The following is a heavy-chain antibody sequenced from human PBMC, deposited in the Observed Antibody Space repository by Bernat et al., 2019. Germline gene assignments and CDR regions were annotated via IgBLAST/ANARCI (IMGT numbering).Heavy chain of an antibody. J-gene: IGHJ4*02. CDR3: TTDLSYYDYIWGSYRYQT. V-gene: IGHV3-15*01. Sequence: EVQLVESGGGLVKPGGSLRLSCAASGFTFSNAWMSWVRQAPGKGLEWVARIKSKTNGGTKDYAAPVKGRFTISRDDSKNTLYLQMNSLKTEDTAVYYCTTDLSYYDYIWGSYRYQTWGQGTLVTVSS. CDR1: GFTFSNAW. D-gene: IGHD3-16*02. CDR2: IKSKTNGGTK.